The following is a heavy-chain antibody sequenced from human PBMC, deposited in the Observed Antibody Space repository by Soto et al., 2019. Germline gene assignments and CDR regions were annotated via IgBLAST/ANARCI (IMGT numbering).Heavy chain of an antibody. CDR3: ARDDDFWSGQNWFDP. V-gene: IGHV1-18*01. CDR1: GYTFTSYG. CDR2: ISAYNGNT. Sequence: ASVKVSCKASGYTFTSYGISWVRQAPGQGLEWMGWISAYNGNTNYAQKLQGRVTMTTDTSTSTAYMELRSLRSDDTAVYYCARDDDFWSGQNWFDPWGQGTLVTVS. D-gene: IGHD3-3*01. J-gene: IGHJ5*02.